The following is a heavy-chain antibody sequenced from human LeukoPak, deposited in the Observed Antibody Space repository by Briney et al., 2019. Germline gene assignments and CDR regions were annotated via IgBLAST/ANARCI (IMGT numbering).Heavy chain of an antibody. J-gene: IGHJ4*02. Sequence: GGSLRLSCAASGFTFSSYGMSWVRQAPGKGLEWVSAISGSDGSTYYADSVKGRFTISRDNSKNTLYLQMNSLRAEDTAVYYCARDQGNWIAAAGTGVDYWGQGTLVTVSS. V-gene: IGHV3-23*01. CDR1: GFTFSSYG. CDR3: ARDQGNWIAAAGTGVDY. CDR2: ISGSDGST. D-gene: IGHD6-13*01.